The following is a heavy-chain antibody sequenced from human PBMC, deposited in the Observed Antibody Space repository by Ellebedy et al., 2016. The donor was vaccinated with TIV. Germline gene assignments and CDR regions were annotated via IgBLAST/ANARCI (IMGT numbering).Heavy chain of an antibody. Sequence: GESLKISXAASGFTFSIYDMHWVRQATGKGLEWVSGIGIAGDTYYADSVKGRFTVSRENAKNSLYLQMNSLRAGDTAVYYCARVNPQLLSEYYFDYWGQGTLVTVSS. CDR2: IGIAGDT. CDR1: GFTFSIYD. CDR3: ARVNPQLLSEYYFDY. D-gene: IGHD2/OR15-2a*01. J-gene: IGHJ4*02. V-gene: IGHV3-13*01.